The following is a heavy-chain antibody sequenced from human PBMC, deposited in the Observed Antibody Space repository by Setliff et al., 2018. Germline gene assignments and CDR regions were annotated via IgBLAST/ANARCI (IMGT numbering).Heavy chain of an antibody. V-gene: IGHV3-23*01. CDR1: GFTFSSYA. D-gene: IGHD3-22*01. CDR2: ISGSGGST. Sequence: PGESLKISCAASGFTFSSYAMSWVRQAPGKGLEWVSAISGSGGSTYYADSVKGRFTISRDNSKNTLYLQLNSLRAEDTAIYYCAGGYPSNFDYWGQGTLVTVSS. CDR3: AGGYPSNFDY. J-gene: IGHJ4*02.